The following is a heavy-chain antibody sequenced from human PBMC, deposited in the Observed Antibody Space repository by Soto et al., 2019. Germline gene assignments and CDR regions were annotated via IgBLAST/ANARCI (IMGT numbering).Heavy chain of an antibody. Sequence: SETLSLTCTVSGGSISSSSYYWGWILQPPGKGLEWIGSIYYSGSTYYNPSLKSRVTISVDTSKNQFSLKLSSVTAADTAVYYCARHGRDIVLMVYAIGKGWFDPWGQGTLVTVSS. CDR1: GGSISSSSYY. CDR3: ARHGRDIVLMVYAIGKGWFDP. D-gene: IGHD2-8*01. J-gene: IGHJ5*02. V-gene: IGHV4-39*01. CDR2: IYYSGST.